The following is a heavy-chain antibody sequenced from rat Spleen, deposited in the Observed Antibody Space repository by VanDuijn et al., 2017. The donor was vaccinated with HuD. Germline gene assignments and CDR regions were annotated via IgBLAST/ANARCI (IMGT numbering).Heavy chain of an antibody. CDR2: ISYDGGST. Sequence: EVQLAESGGGLVQPGRSLKLSCAASGFTFSDYYMAWVRQAPTKGLEWVASISYDGGSTYYRDSVKGRFTISRDNAKSSLYLQMDSLRSEDTATYYCTTGNNYGYVMDAWGQGVRVTVSS. CDR1: GFTFSDYY. V-gene: IGHV5-20*01. J-gene: IGHJ4*01. D-gene: IGHD1-10*01. CDR3: TTGNNYGYVMDA.